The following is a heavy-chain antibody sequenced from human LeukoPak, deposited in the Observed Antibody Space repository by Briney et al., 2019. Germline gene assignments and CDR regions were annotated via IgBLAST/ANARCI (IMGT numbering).Heavy chain of an antibody. V-gene: IGHV4-30-4*02. CDR3: ARFFGGSFGDYVDL. Sequence: PSETLSLTCTVSGGSISSGDYYWSWIRQPPGKGLEWIGYIYYSGSTYYNPSLKSRVTISVDTSKNQFSLRLTSVTPADTAVYYCARFFGGSFGDYVDLWGQGTLVTVSS. CDR1: GGSISSGDYY. CDR2: IYYSGST. D-gene: IGHD4-17*01. J-gene: IGHJ5*02.